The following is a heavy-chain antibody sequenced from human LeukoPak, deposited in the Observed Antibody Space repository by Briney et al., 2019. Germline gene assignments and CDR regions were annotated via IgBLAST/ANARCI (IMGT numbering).Heavy chain of an antibody. CDR3: VRDTDEWYNSPGDY. Sequence: PPGRSLRLSCAVSGFTLNTYAMHWVRQAPGKGLEWVAIISYDGSQKCYADSLKGRFTISRDNSRNTLHLQMNSLRDDDTGMYYCVRDTDEWYNSPGDYWGQGTLVTVSS. D-gene: IGHD1-1*01. V-gene: IGHV3-30*04. J-gene: IGHJ4*02. CDR1: GFTLNTYA. CDR2: ISYDGSQK.